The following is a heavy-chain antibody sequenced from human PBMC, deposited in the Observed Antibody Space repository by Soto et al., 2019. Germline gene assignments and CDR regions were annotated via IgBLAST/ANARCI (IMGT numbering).Heavy chain of an antibody. CDR2: ISSSGSST. CDR3: ARAAAARPAGWY. V-gene: IGHV3-11*04. Sequence: QVQLVESGGGLVKPGGSLRLSCAASGFTFGDYYMSWIRQAPGKGLELVSYISSSGSSTYYVDSVRGRFTISRDNAKNSRYLQMDSLGAVDTAVYYCARAAAARPAGWYWCQGTLVTVSS. J-gene: IGHJ4*02. CDR1: GFTFGDYY. D-gene: IGHD6-13*01.